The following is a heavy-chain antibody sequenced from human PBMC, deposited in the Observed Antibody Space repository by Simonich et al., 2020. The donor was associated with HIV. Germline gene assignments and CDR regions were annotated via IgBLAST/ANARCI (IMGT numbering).Heavy chain of an antibody. V-gene: IGHV4-34*01. CDR1: GGSFSGYY. Sequence: QVQLQQWGAGLLKPSETLSLTCAVYGGSFSGYYWSWIRQPPGKGLDWIGEINHSGSTNSNPSLKRRVTISVDTSKNQFSLKLSSVTAADTAVYYCARGFYQRLYYFDYWGQGTLVTVSS. CDR3: ARGFYQRLYYFDY. D-gene: IGHD2-2*01. CDR2: INHSGST. J-gene: IGHJ4*02.